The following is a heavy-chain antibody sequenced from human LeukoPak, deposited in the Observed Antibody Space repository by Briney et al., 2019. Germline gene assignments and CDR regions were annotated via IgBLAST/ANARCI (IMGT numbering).Heavy chain of an antibody. D-gene: IGHD5-24*01. V-gene: IGHV3-30*18. Sequence: GGSLRLSCAAAGFTFSSYGMGWVRQAPGKGLEWVAVISYDGSNKYYADSVKGRFTISRVNSKNTLYLQMNSLRAEGTAVYYCAKGAGRWLQSPFDYWGQGTLVTVSS. CDR3: AKGAGRWLQSPFDY. J-gene: IGHJ4*02. CDR1: GFTFSSYG. CDR2: ISYDGSNK.